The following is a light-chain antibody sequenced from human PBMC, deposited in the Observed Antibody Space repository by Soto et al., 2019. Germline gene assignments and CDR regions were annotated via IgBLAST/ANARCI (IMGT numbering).Light chain of an antibody. V-gene: IGLV1-36*01. J-gene: IGLJ2*01. CDR2: YDD. Sequence: QSVLTQPPSVSEAPRQRVTISGSGSSSNIGNNAVNWYQQLPGKAPKLLIYYDDLLPSGVSDRFSGSKSGTSASLAISGLQSEDEADYYCVAWDGSLNGPVFGGGTKLTVL. CDR1: SSNIGNNA. CDR3: VAWDGSLNGPV.